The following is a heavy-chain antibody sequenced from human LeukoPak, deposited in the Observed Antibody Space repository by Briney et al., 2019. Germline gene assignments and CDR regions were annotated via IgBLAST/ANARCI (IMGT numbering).Heavy chain of an antibody. V-gene: IGHV1-58*01. CDR3: AAGNYYDSSGYYY. CDR1: GFTFTSSA. CDR2: IVVGSGNT. J-gene: IGHJ4*02. D-gene: IGHD3-22*01. Sequence: SVKVSCKASGFTFTSSAVRWVRQARGQRLEWICWIVVGSGNTNYAQKFQERVTITRDMPTSTAYMELSSLRSEDTAVYYCAAGNYYDSSGYYYWGQGTLVTVPS.